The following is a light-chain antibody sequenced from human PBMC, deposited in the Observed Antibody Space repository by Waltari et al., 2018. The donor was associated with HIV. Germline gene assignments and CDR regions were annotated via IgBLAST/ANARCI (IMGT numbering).Light chain of an antibody. CDR2: GAS. Sequence: IVLTQSPGTLCFSPGERATLSCRASQSVSSSYVAWYRQRPGQAPRLLIHGASSRATGIPDRFSGSGSGTDFTLTISRLEPEDFAVYYCQQYGDSSITFGQGTRLEIK. CDR3: QQYGDSSIT. CDR1: QSVSSSY. V-gene: IGKV3-20*01. J-gene: IGKJ5*01.